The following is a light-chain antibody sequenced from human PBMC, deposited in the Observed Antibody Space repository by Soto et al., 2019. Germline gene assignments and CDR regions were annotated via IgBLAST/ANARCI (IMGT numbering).Light chain of an antibody. CDR1: QSVSSNY. J-gene: IGKJ1*01. Sequence: EIVLTQSPGTLSLSPGERGTLSCRASQSVSSNYLAWYQQKPGQAPRLLIYSAFSRATGIPDRFSGSGSGTDFTLTISSLQPEDFATYYCQQSYSTPPWTFGQGTKVEIK. CDR2: SAF. CDR3: QQSYSTPPWT. V-gene: IGKV3-20*01.